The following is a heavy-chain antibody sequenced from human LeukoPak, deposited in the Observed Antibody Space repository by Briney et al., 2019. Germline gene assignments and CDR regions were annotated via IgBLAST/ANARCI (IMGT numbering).Heavy chain of an antibody. CDR1: GGTFSIYA. CDR2: IIPIFGTA. CDR3: ARVPLHDDSGHYYPH. Sequence: ASVNVSCTASGGTFSIYAISWVRQAPGQGLEWMGGIIPIFGTANYAQKFQGRVTITADESTSTAYMELSSLRSEDTAVYYCARVPLHDDSGHYYPHWGQGTLVTVSS. V-gene: IGHV1-69*13. D-gene: IGHD3-22*01. J-gene: IGHJ1*01.